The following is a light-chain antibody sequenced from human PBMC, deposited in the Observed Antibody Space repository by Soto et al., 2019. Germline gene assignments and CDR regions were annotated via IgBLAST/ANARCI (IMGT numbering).Light chain of an antibody. Sequence: QSALAQPASVSGSPGQSITISCTGTSSEVGSYNLVSWYQQHPGKAPKVMIYEVNKRPSGVPNHFSGSKSGNTASLTNSGLQAEDEADYYCCSYAGSSTYVFGTGTKVTVL. CDR1: SSEVGSYNL. V-gene: IGLV2-23*02. J-gene: IGLJ1*01. CDR3: CSYAGSSTYV. CDR2: EVN.